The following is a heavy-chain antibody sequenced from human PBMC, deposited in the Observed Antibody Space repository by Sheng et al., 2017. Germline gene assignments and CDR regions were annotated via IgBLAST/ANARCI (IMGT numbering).Heavy chain of an antibody. CDR2: MNPNSGNK. CDR3: ARGLGAMVRGVIRTWYYYYGMDV. CDR1: GYTFSSYD. J-gene: IGHJ6*02. V-gene: IGHV1-8*01. D-gene: IGHD3-10*01. Sequence: QEQLVQSGAEVKKPGASVKVSCKASGYTFSSYDINWVRQATGQGLEWMGWMNPNSGNKGYAQKFQGRVTMTTNSSISTAYMELNSLRSEDAAVYYCARGLGAMVRGVIRTWYYYYGMDVWDQGP.